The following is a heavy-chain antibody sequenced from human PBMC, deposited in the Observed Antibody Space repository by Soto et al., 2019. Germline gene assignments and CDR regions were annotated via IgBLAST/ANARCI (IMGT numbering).Heavy chain of an antibody. V-gene: IGHV3-23*01. CDR1: GFTFSSYA. CDR3: ARDPPATRHGMDV. J-gene: IGHJ6*02. Sequence: GGSLRLSCAASGFTFSSYAMSWVRQAPGKGLEWVSAISGSGGSTYYADSVKGRFTISRDNSKNTLYLQMNSLRAEDTAVYYYARDPPATRHGMDVWGQGTTVTVSS. CDR2: ISGSGGST.